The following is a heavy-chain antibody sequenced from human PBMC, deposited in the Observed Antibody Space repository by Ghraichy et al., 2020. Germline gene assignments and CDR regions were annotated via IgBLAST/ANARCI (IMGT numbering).Heavy chain of an antibody. V-gene: IGHV1-2*02. CDR1: GYTFTDYS. J-gene: IGHJ4*02. D-gene: IGHD2-21*02. CDR3: ARDREGADWEYYFDF. CDR2: INPKNSGT. Sequence: ASVKVSCKASGYTFTDYSIHWVRQAPGQGLEWMGWINPKNSGTNFAEKCQGRVIMTSDTSTITAYMELSSLRSDDTAVYYCARDREGADWEYYFDFWGQGTLVTVSS.